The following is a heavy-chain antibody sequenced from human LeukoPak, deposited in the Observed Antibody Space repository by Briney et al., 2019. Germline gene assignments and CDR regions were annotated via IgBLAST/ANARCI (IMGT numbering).Heavy chain of an antibody. Sequence: PGGSLRLSCAASGFTFSSYVMHWVRQAPGKGLEWVAVIWYDGSNKYYADSVKGRFTISRDNSKNTLYLQMNSLRAEDTAVYYCARVHSTSRQTDAFDIWGQGTMVTVSS. J-gene: IGHJ3*02. V-gene: IGHV3-33*01. CDR3: ARVHSTSRQTDAFDI. CDR2: IWYDGSNK. D-gene: IGHD6-13*01. CDR1: GFTFSSYV.